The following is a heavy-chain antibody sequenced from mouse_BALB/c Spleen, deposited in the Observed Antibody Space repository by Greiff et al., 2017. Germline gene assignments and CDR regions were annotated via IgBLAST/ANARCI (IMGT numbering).Heavy chain of an antibody. CDR1: GYTFTSYY. V-gene: IGHV1S81*02. CDR3: TRVTVVADY. J-gene: IGHJ2*01. Sequence: VQLQQSGAELVKPGASVKLSCKASGYTFTSYYMYWVKQRPGQGLEWIGEINPSNGGTNFNEKFKSKATLTVDKSSSTAYMQLSSLTSEDSVVYYCTRVTVVADYWGQGTTLTVSS. D-gene: IGHD1-1*01. CDR2: INPSNGGT.